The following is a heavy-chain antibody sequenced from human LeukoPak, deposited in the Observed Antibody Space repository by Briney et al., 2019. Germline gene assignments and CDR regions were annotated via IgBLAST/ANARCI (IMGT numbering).Heavy chain of an antibody. CDR1: GGSISSYY. CDR3: ARRLGGYNY. J-gene: IGHJ4*02. D-gene: IGHD5-12*01. Sequence: SETLSLTCTVSGGSISSYYWSWIRQPPGKGLEWIGYIYYSGSTNYNPSLKSRVTMSVDTSKNQFSLKLSTVIAADTAVYYCARRLGGYNYWGQGTLVTVSS. CDR2: IYYSGST. V-gene: IGHV4-59*08.